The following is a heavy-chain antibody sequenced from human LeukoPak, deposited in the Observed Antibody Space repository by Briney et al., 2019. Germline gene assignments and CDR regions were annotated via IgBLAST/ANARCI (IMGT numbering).Heavy chain of an antibody. J-gene: IGHJ4*02. CDR2: IIPIFGTA. CDR1: GGTFSSYA. D-gene: IGHD6-13*01. CDR3: ASRSSAAGMGALDYFDY. V-gene: IGHV1-69*01. Sequence: SVKVSCKASGGTFSSYAISWVRQAPGQELEWMGGIIPIFGTANYAQKFQGRVTITADESTSTAYMELSSLRSEDTAVYYCASRSSAAGMGALDYFDYWGQGTLVTVSS.